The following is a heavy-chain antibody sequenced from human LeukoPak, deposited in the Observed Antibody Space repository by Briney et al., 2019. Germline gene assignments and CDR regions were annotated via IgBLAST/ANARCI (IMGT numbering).Heavy chain of an antibody. V-gene: IGHV1-2*02. CDR3: ARAPCSGCPEDY. D-gene: IGHD6-19*01. Sequence: ASVKVSCKASGYTFTGYYMHWVRQAPGQGPEWMGWINPNSGGTNYAQKFQGRVTMTRDTSISTAYMELSRLRSDDTAVYYCARAPCSGCPEDYWGQGTLVTVSS. CDR2: INPNSGGT. J-gene: IGHJ4*02. CDR1: GYTFTGYY.